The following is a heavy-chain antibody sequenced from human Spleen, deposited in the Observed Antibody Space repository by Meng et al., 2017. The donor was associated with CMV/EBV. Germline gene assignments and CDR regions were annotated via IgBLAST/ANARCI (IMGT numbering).Heavy chain of an antibody. J-gene: IGHJ6*02. CDR2: IYSGGSST. CDR3: ARDLWGWGFDYYYGMDV. D-gene: IGHD2/OR15-2a*01. V-gene: IGHV3-23*03. CDR1: GFTFGDYA. Sequence: GGSLRLSCTASGFTFGDYALNWVRHAPGKGLEWVSLIYSGGSSTYYADSVKGRFTISRDNSKNTLYLQMNSLRAEDTAVYYCARDLWGWGFDYYYGMDVWCQGTTVTVSS.